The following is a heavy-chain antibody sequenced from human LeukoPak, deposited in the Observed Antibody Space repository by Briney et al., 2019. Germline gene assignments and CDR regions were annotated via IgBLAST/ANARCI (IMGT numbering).Heavy chain of an antibody. J-gene: IGHJ3*02. CDR2: IYYSGST. Sequence: SETLSLTCTVSGGSISSYYWSWIRQPPGKGLEWIGYIYYSGSTNYNPSLKSRVTISVDTSKNQFSLKLSSVTAADTAVYYCARGPYYYDSSGYYYSAFDIWGQGTTVTVSS. CDR3: ARGPYYYDSSGYYYSAFDI. D-gene: IGHD3-22*01. CDR1: GGSISSYY. V-gene: IGHV4-59*01.